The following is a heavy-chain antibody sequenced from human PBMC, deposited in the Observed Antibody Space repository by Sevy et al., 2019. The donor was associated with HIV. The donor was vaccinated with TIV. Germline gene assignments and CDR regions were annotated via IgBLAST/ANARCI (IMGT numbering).Heavy chain of an antibody. V-gene: IGHV4-34*01. J-gene: IGHJ4*02. CDR3: ARAGAYSGSFFDY. D-gene: IGHD1-26*01. CDR2: VNHSGST. Sequence: SETLSLTCAVYGGSFSGYFWNWIRQPPGKGLEWIGEVNHSGSTNYNPSLKSRVTISVDSSKNQFSLKLGSVTAADTAVYYCARAGAYSGSFFDYWGQGTLVTVSS. CDR1: GGSFSGYF.